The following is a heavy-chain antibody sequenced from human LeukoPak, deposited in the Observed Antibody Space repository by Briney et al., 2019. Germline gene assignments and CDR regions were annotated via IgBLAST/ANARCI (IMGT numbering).Heavy chain of an antibody. CDR2: IYYSGST. V-gene: IGHV4-61*01. CDR1: GGSVSSGSYY. Sequence: SETLSLTCTVSGGSVSSGSYYWSWIRQPPGKGLEWIGYIYYSGSTNYNPSLKSRVTISVDTSKNQFSLKLSSVTAADTAVYYCARGPSGYCSSTSCYRIGYYYYGMDVWGQGTTVTVSS. CDR3: ARGPSGYCSSTSCYRIGYYYYGMDV. D-gene: IGHD2-2*02. J-gene: IGHJ6*02.